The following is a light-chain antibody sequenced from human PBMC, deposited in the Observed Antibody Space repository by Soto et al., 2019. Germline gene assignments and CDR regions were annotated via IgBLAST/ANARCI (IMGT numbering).Light chain of an antibody. CDR1: QSVSSY. CDR3: QQRSNWPPRLT. V-gene: IGKV3-11*01. CDR2: DAS. J-gene: IGKJ4*01. Sequence: EIVLTQSPATLSLSPGERATLSCRASQSVSSYLAWYQQKPGQAHRLLIYDASNRATGIPARFSGSGSGTDFTLTISSLAPEDFAVYYCQQRSNWPPRLTFGGGTKVDIK.